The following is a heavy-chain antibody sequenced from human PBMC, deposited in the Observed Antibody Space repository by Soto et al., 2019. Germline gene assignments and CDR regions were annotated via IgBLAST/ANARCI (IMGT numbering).Heavy chain of an antibody. CDR1: GGSISSGDYY. Sequence: QVQLQESGPGLVKPSQTLSLTCTVSGGSISSGDYYWSWIRQPPGKGLEWIGYIHYSGSTYYNPSLKSRVTISVDTSMNQFTLKLSSVTAADTAVYYCARLVQLLQGRWFDPWGQGTLVTVSS. V-gene: IGHV4-30-4*01. CDR3: ARLVQLLQGRWFDP. CDR2: IHYSGST. D-gene: IGHD2-15*01. J-gene: IGHJ5*02.